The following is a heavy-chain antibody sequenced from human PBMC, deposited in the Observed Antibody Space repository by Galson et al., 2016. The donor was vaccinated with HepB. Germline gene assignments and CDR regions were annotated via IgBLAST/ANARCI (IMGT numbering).Heavy chain of an antibody. V-gene: IGHV3-15*01. Sequence: SLRLSCAGFGFTFSNAWMSWVRQAPGKGLEWVGRIKSKTDGGTTDYAAPVKGRFTISRDDSKNTLYLQMNSLKTEDTAVYYCTTGGGNWALGMDVWGQGTTVTVSS. CDR3: TTGGGNWALGMDV. J-gene: IGHJ6*02. CDR1: GFTFSNAW. D-gene: IGHD1-1*01. CDR2: IKSKTDGGTT.